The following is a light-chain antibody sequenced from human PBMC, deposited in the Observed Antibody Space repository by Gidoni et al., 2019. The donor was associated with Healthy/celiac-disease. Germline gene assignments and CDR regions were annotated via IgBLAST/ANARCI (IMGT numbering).Light chain of an antibody. CDR1: QSVSSY. Sequence: EIVLTQSPATLSLSPGDRATLSCRASQSVSSYLAWYQQKPGQAPRLLIYDASNRATGIPARFSGRGSGTDFTLTISSLEPEEFAVYYCQQRSNWPKTFGQGTKLEIK. CDR2: DAS. CDR3: QQRSNWPKT. V-gene: IGKV3-11*01. J-gene: IGKJ2*01.